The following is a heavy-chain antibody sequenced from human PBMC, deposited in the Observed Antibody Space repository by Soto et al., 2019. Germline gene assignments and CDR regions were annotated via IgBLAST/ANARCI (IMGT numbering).Heavy chain of an antibody. D-gene: IGHD3-3*01. CDR2: ISSSSSYI. Sequence: GGSLRLSCAASGFTSSSYSMNWVRQAPGKGLECVSSISSSSSYIYYADSVKGRFTISRDNAKNSLYLQMNSLRAEDTAVYYCARFTIFGVVIIPNGMDVWGQGTTVTVSS. J-gene: IGHJ6*02. CDR1: GFTSSSYS. V-gene: IGHV3-21*01. CDR3: ARFTIFGVVIIPNGMDV.